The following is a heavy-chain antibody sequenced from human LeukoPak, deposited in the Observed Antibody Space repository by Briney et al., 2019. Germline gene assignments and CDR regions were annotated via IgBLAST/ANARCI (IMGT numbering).Heavy chain of an antibody. D-gene: IGHD1-26*01. J-gene: IGHJ4*02. Sequence: SETLSLTCTVSGGSISSSSYYWGWIRQPPGKGLEWIGSIYYSGSTYYNPSLKSRVTISVDTSKNQFSLKLSSVTAADTAVYYCARDSGSYYATDYWGQGTLVTVSS. CDR3: ARDSGSYYATDY. CDR1: GGSISSSSYY. V-gene: IGHV4-39*07. CDR2: IYYSGST.